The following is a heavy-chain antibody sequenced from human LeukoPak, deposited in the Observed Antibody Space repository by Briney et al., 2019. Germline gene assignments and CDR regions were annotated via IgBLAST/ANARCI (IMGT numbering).Heavy chain of an antibody. CDR3: ARGLLNYGGNPDAFDI. CDR2: ISDIGSI. CDR1: GGSISSYY. V-gene: IGHV4-59*12. J-gene: IGHJ3*02. D-gene: IGHD4-23*01. Sequence: SETLSLTCTVSGGSISSYYWSWIRQPPGKGLEWIAYISDIGSINYNPSLKSRVTISVDTSKNQFSLKLSSVTAADTAVYYCARGLLNYGGNPDAFDIWGQGAMVTVSS.